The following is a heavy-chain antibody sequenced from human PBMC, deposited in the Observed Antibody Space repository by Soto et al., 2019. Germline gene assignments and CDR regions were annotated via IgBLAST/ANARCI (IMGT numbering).Heavy chain of an antibody. J-gene: IGHJ4*02. CDR3: AKDLYGRLYY. D-gene: IGHD4-17*01. CDR1: GFTFDDYA. V-gene: IGHV3-9*01. Sequence: EVQLVESGGGLVQPGRSLRLSCAASGFTFDDYAMHWVRQAPGKGLEWVSGISWNSGSVGYADSVKGRFTISRDNAKNSLYLQMNSLRAEDTALYYCAKDLYGRLYYWGRGTLVTVSS. CDR2: ISWNSGSV.